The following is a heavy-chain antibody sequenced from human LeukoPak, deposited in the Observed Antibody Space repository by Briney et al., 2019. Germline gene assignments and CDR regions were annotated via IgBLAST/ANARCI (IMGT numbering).Heavy chain of an antibody. CDR1: GGSISSYY. Sequence: SETLFLTCTVSGGSISSYYWSWIRQPPGKGLEWIGYIYYSGSTNYNPSLKSRVTISVDTSKNQFSLKLSSVTAADTAVYYCARQDYDLAYWGQGTLVTVPS. V-gene: IGHV4-59*08. D-gene: IGHD3-3*01. CDR2: IYYSGST. J-gene: IGHJ4*02. CDR3: ARQDYDLAY.